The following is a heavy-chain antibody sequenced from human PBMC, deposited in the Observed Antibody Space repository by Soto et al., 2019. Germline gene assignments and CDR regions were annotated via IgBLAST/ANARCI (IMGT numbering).Heavy chain of an antibody. CDR2: INHSGST. J-gene: IGHJ6*02. V-gene: IGHV4-34*01. Sequence: SETLSLTCAVYGRSFSGYYWSWIRQPPGKGLEGIGEINHSGSTNYNPSLKSRVTISVDTSKNQFSLKLSSVTAADTAVYYCATSPYRGYGMDVWGQGTTVTVSS. D-gene: IGHD3-10*01. CDR3: ATSPYRGYGMDV. CDR1: GRSFSGYY.